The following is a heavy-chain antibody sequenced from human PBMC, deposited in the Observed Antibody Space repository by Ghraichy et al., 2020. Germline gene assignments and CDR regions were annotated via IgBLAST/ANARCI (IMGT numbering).Heavy chain of an antibody. J-gene: IGHJ4*02. CDR1: GGSFSGYY. CDR2: INHSGST. Sequence: SETLSLTCAVYGGSFSGYYWSWIRQPPGKGLEWIGEINHSGSTNYNPSLKSRVTISVDTSKNQFSLKLSSVTAADTAVYYCARVMVYARAKKTLDYWGQGTLVTVSS. V-gene: IGHV4-34*01. D-gene: IGHD2-8*01. CDR3: ARVMVYARAKKTLDY.